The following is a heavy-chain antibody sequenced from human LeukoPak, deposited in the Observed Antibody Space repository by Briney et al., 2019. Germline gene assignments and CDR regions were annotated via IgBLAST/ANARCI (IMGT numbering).Heavy chain of an antibody. CDR2: ISSSSSTI. CDR3: ARYLARYYYYMDV. Sequence: PGGSLRLSCAVSGFTFSSYSMNWVRQAPGKGLEWVSYISSSSSTINYADSVNGRFTISRDNAKNSLYLQMNSLRAEDTAVYYCARYLARYYYYMDVWGKGTTVTVSS. CDR1: GFTFSSYS. J-gene: IGHJ6*03. V-gene: IGHV3-48*01.